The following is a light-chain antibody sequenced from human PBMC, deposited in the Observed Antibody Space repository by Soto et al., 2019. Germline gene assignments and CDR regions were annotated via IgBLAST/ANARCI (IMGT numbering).Light chain of an antibody. V-gene: IGLV7-46*01. CDR3: LHSYSGADVV. CDR1: TGAVTSGHY. CDR2: DTS. Sequence: QAVVTQEPSLTVSPGGTVTLTCGSSTGAVTSGHYPYWFQQKPGQAPRTLIYDTSNKHAWTPARFSGSLLGGKAALTLSGAQPKDEADYYCLHSYSGADVVFGGGTKLTVL. J-gene: IGLJ2*01.